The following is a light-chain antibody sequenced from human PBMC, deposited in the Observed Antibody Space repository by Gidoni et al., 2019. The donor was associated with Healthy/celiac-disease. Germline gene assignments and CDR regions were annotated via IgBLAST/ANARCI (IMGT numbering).Light chain of an antibody. CDR2: RNN. CDR3: AACDDSLSGWV. J-gene: IGLJ3*02. V-gene: IGLV1-47*01. Sequence: QSVLTQPPSASGTPGQRVTIPCSGSSSNIGSNYVYWYQQLPGPAPKLPIYRNNQRPSGVPDRFSGSKSGTSASLAISGLRSEDEADYYCAACDDSLSGWVFGGGTKLTVL. CDR1: SSNIGSNY.